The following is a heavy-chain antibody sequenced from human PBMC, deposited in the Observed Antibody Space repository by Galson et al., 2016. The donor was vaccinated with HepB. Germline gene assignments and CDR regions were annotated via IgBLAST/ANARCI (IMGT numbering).Heavy chain of an antibody. CDR3: ARTPEYSSSWTHYYYYYGMDV. CDR2: INTNTGNP. CDR1: GYTFTNYA. Sequence: SVKVSCKASGYTFTNYAMNWVRQAPGQGLEWMGWINTNTGNPTYAQGFTGRFVFSLDTSVTTTYLQISSLRAEDTAVYYCARTPEYSSSWTHYYYYYGMDVWGQGATVTVSS. J-gene: IGHJ6*02. D-gene: IGHD6-13*01. V-gene: IGHV7-4-1*02.